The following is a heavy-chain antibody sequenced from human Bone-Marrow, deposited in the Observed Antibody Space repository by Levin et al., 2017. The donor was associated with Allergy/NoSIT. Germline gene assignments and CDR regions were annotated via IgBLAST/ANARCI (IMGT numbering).Heavy chain of an antibody. D-gene: IGHD3-22*01. V-gene: IGHV4-39*07. CDR3: ARLSRATMIVVIGAFDI. Sequence: SETLSLTCTVSGGSISSSSYYWGWIRQPPGKGLEWIGSIYYSGSTYYNPSLKSRVTISVDTSKNQFSLKLSSVTAADTAVYYCARLSRATMIVVIGAFDIWGQGTMVTVSS. CDR1: GGSISSSSYY. J-gene: IGHJ3*02. CDR2: IYYSGST.